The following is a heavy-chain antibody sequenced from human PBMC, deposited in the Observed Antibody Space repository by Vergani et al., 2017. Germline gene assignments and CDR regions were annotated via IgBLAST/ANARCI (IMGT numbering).Heavy chain of an antibody. V-gene: IGHV3-30*03. J-gene: IGHJ5*02. D-gene: IGHD3-22*01. CDR2: ISYDGSNK. Sequence: VRQAPGKGLEWVAVISYDGSNKYYADSVKGRFTISRDNSKNTLYLQMNSLRAEDTAVYYCASGGSTYYYDSVGFDPWGQGTLVTVSS. CDR3: ASGGSTYYYDSVGFDP.